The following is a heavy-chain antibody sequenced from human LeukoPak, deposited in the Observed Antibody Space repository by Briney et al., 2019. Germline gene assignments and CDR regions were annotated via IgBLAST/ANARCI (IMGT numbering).Heavy chain of an antibody. D-gene: IGHD2-21*02. CDR3: ARHCGGDCVHAFDI. J-gene: IGHJ3*02. V-gene: IGHV4-39*01. Sequence: SETLSLTCTVSGRSISSSRSYWGWIRQPPGKGLEWIGTISYSGNTYYNPSLKSRVTISADTSKNQFSLRLSSVTAADTAVHYCARHCGGDCVHAFDIWGQGTMVTVSS. CDR2: ISYSGNT. CDR1: GRSISSSRSY.